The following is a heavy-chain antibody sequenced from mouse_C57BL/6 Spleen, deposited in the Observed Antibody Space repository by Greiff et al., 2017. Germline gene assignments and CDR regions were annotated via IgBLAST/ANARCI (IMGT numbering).Heavy chain of an antibody. CDR1: GYTFTNSG. J-gene: IGHJ1*03. Sequence: QVQLQQSGAELARPGASVKLSCKASGYTFTNSGISWVKQRTGQGLEWIGEIYPRSGNTYYNEKFKGKATLTADKSSSTAYMELRSLASEDSAVYFCARLGGSSDPNLYFDFGGTGTTVTVSS. D-gene: IGHD1-1*01. V-gene: IGHV1-81*01. CDR3: ARLGGSSDPNLYFDF. CDR2: IYPRSGNT.